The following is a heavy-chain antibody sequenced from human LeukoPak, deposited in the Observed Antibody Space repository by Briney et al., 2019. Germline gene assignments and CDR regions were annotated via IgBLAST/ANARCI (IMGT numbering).Heavy chain of an antibody. CDR2: INHSGST. V-gene: IGHV4-34*01. CDR1: GGSFNSYY. Sequence: SETLSLTCAAYGGSFNSYYWSWIRQSPGTGLEWIGEINHSGSTNYNPSLESRVTISVDTSKKQFFLKLTSVTAADTAVYFCARRRVLMFNAIDHWGQGTQVTVSS. D-gene: IGHD3-10*02. J-gene: IGHJ4*02. CDR3: ARRRVLMFNAIDH.